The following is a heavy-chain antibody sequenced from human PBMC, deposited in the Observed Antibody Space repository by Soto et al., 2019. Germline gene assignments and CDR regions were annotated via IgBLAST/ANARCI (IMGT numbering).Heavy chain of an antibody. V-gene: IGHV3-30*18. CDR3: AKGPVLRYFAWSHYFDY. Sequence: PGGSLRLSCAASGFTFSSYGMHWVRQAPGKGLEWVAVISYDGSNKYYADSVKGRFTISRDNSKNTRDLQMNSLRAEDTAVYYCAKGPVLRYFAWSHYFDYWGQGTLVTVGS. CDR1: GFTFSSYG. CDR2: ISYDGSNK. J-gene: IGHJ4*02. D-gene: IGHD3-9*01.